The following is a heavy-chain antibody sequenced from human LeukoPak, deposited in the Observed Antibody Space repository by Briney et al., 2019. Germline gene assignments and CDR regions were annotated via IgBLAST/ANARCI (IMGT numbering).Heavy chain of an antibody. D-gene: IGHD2-21*02. J-gene: IGHJ4*02. Sequence: PGGSLRLSCAASGFTFSSYAMSWVRQAPGKGLEWVSGISGSGGATYNADSVKGRFTISRDNSKNTLYLQMDSLRAEDTALYYCAKDRRSYCGGDCYSGYDYWGQGTLVTVSS. CDR2: ISGSGGAT. CDR3: AKDRRSYCGGDCYSGYDY. V-gene: IGHV3-23*01. CDR1: GFTFSSYA.